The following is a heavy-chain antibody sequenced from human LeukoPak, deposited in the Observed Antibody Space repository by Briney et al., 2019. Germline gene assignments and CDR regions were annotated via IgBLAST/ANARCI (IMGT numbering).Heavy chain of an antibody. Sequence: SVKVSCKASGGTFSSYAISWVRQAPGQGLEWMGRIIPILGIANYAQEFQGRVTITADKSTSTAYMELSSLRSEDTAVYYCARARHTTWIQLRPYYFDYWGQGTLVTVSS. CDR3: ARARHTTWIQLRPYYFDY. CDR1: GGTFSSYA. CDR2: IIPILGIA. D-gene: IGHD5-18*01. J-gene: IGHJ4*02. V-gene: IGHV1-69*04.